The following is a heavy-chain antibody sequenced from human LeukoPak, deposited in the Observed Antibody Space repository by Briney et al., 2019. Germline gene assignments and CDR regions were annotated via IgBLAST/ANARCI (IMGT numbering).Heavy chain of an antibody. CDR2: LHYTGST. J-gene: IGHJ4*02. CDR3: ARRYVGSGYSYDH. V-gene: IGHV4-39*01. Sequence: PSETLSLTCTVSGGSISSSNYYWGWIRQPPGMGLEWIGSLHYTGSTYHNPSLKSRVAISGDTSKSQFSLKLSSLTAADTAVYYCARRYVGSGYSYDHWGQGTPVTVSS. CDR1: GGSISSSNYY. D-gene: IGHD3-22*01.